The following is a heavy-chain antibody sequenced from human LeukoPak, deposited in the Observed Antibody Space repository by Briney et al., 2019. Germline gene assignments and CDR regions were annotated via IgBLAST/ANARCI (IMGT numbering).Heavy chain of an antibody. CDR1: GGSISIYY. CDR3: ARAEYYDLMGGEKFDI. D-gene: IGHD3-3*01. J-gene: IGHJ3*02. V-gene: IGHV4-59*01. Sequence: KSSETLSLTCTVSGGSISIYYWSWIRQPPGKGLEWIGYIYYSGSTNYNPSLKSRVTISVDTSKNQFSLKLSSVTAADTAVYYCARAEYYDLMGGEKFDIWGQGTMVTVSS. CDR2: IYYSGST.